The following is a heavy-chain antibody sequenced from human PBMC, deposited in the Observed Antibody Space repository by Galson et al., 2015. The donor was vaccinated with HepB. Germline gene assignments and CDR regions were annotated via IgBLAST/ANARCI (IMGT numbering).Heavy chain of an antibody. CDR2: ISSSSSTI. J-gene: IGHJ6*02. V-gene: IGHV3-48*02. CDR1: GFTFSRYS. Sequence: SLRLSCAASGFTFSRYSMNWVRQAPGKGLEWVAYISSSSSTINYADSVKGRFTISRDNAKNSLYLQMNSLRDEDTAAYYCARERYSSGWYFYYGMDVWGQGTTVTVSS. D-gene: IGHD6-19*01. CDR3: ARERYSSGWYFYYGMDV.